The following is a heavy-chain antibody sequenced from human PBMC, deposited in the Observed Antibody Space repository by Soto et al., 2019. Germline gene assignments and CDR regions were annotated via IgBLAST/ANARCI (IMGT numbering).Heavy chain of an antibody. CDR1: GGSISSGGYY. Sequence: QVQLQESGPGLVKPSQTLSLTCTVSGGSISSGGYYWSWIRQHPGKGLEWIGYIYYSGSTYYNPFLKSRVNISVDTSKNQFSLKLSSVTAADTAVYYCARGRSSTSPYPIGYWGQGTLVTVSS. D-gene: IGHD2-2*01. J-gene: IGHJ4*02. CDR2: IYYSGST. CDR3: ARGRSSTSPYPIGY. V-gene: IGHV4-31*03.